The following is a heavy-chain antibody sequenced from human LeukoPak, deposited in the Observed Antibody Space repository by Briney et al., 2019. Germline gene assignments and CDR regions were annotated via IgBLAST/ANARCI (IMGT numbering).Heavy chain of an antibody. V-gene: IGHV1-69*13. Sequence: SVKVSCKASGGTFSSYAISWVRQAPGQGLEWMGGIIPIFGTANYAQKFQGRVTITADESTSTAYMELSSLRSEDTAVYYCARALSIAASAKEKYYYYYNMDVWGKGPTVTVSS. D-gene: IGHD6-6*01. J-gene: IGHJ6*03. CDR1: GGTFSSYA. CDR2: IIPIFGTA. CDR3: ARALSIAASAKEKYYYYYNMDV.